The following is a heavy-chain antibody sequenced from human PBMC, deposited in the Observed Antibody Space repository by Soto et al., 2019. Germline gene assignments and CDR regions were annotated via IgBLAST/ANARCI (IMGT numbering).Heavy chain of an antibody. J-gene: IGHJ5*02. CDR1: GYTLTSNY. V-gene: IGHV1-46*03. CDR2: INPSGGST. Sequence: ASVKVSCKASGYTLTSNYRQWVRQAPGQGLEWMGIINPSGGSTSYAQKFQGRVTMTRDTSTSTVYMELSSLRSEDTAVYYCARAYDILTGSRLFDPWGQGTLVTVSS. D-gene: IGHD3-9*01. CDR3: ARAYDILTGSRLFDP.